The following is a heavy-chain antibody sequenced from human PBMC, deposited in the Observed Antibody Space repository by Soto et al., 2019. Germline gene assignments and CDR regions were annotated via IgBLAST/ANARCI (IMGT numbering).Heavy chain of an antibody. V-gene: IGHV4-39*01. CDR3: ASAYNWNAVGGMDV. CDR2: FYYSGST. CDR1: GGSISTSNYF. Sequence: QLQVQESGPGLVKPSETLSLTCTVSGGSISTSNYFWGWIRQPPGKGLEWIGSFYYSGSTYYNPSLKIRVTISVDTSKNQFSLKLSSVTAADTALYYCASAYNWNAVGGMDVWGQGTTVTVSS. J-gene: IGHJ6*02. D-gene: IGHD1-20*01.